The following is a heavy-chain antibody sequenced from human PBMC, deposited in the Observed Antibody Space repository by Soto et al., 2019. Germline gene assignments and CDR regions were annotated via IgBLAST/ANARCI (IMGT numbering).Heavy chain of an antibody. CDR2: INSGSTST. V-gene: IGHV3-48*01. D-gene: IGHD2-2*01. Sequence: GGSLRLSCAASGFTFSAYSMNWVRQAPGKGLEWISYINSGSTSTYYADSVKGRFTISRDNAKNSLFLQMNSLRGEDTAVYYCASSASPDPYWGHGTLVTGSS. J-gene: IGHJ4*01. CDR3: ASSASPDPY. CDR1: GFTFSAYS.